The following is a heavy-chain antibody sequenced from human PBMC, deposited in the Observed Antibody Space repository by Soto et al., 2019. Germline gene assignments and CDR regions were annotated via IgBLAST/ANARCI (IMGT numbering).Heavy chain of an antibody. J-gene: IGHJ5*02. CDR1: VFTFISYC. CDR3: PKAIREVRGVINHLFDH. CDR2: ISYDGSNK. D-gene: IGHD3-10*01. V-gene: IGHV3-30*18. Sequence: GESXRLSCSSSVFTFISYCMHLVRHAPGKGLELVEVISYDGSNKYYADSVKGRFTISRDNSKNTLYLQMNSMRAEETAVYYCPKAIREVRGVINHLFDHWGQGTLVTVSS.